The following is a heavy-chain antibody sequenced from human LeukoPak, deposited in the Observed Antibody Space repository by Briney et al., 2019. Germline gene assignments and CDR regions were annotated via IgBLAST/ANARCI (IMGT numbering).Heavy chain of an antibody. CDR3: ARVVVKYYYDSSGLGAFDI. Sequence: GASVKVSCKASGYTFTGYYMHWVRQAPGQGLEWMGGIIPIFGTANYAQKFQGRVTITTDESTSTAYMELSSLRSEDTAVYYCARVVVKYYYDSSGLGAFDIWGQGTMVTVSS. D-gene: IGHD3-22*01. J-gene: IGHJ3*02. V-gene: IGHV1-69*05. CDR1: GYTFTGYY. CDR2: IIPIFGTA.